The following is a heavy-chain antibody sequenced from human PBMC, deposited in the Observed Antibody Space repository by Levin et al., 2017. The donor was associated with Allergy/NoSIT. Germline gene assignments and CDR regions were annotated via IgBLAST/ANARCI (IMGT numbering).Heavy chain of an antibody. V-gene: IGHV3-74*01. J-gene: IGHJ2*01. D-gene: IGHD6-13*01. Sequence: GESLKISCAASGFTFSSYWMNWVRQAPGKGLVWVSCIKSDGRSTSYADSVKGRFTISRDNAKNTLYLQMNSLRAEDTAVYYCTRDAGSSGHDWYFDLWGRGTLVTVSS. CDR3: TRDAGSSGHDWYFDL. CDR1: GFTFSSYW. CDR2: IKSDGRST.